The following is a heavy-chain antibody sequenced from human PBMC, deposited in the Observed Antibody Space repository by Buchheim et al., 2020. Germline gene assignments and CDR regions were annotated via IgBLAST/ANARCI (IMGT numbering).Heavy chain of an antibody. V-gene: IGHV3-30*18. Sequence: QVQLVESGGGVVQPGRSLRLSCAASGFTFSSYGMHWVRQAPGKGLEWVAVISYDGSNQYYADSVKGRFTISRDNSKNTLYLQMNSLRAEDTAVYYCAKADNSSSWFGDYYGMDVWGQGTT. J-gene: IGHJ6*02. CDR2: ISYDGSNQ. D-gene: IGHD6-13*01. CDR1: GFTFSSYG. CDR3: AKADNSSSWFGDYYGMDV.